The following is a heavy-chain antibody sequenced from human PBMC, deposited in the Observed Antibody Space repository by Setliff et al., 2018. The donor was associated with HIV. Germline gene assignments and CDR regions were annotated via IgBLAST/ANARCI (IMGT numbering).Heavy chain of an antibody. D-gene: IGHD3-10*01. CDR3: ARGGVRGLVAPYFDY. J-gene: IGHJ4*02. Sequence: ETLSLTCAVYGGSFSGYYWSWIRQPPGKGLEWIGEINHSGSTNYNMSLWSRVTISLDASRNQFSLELISVTAADTAVYYCARGGVRGLVAPYFDYWGQGTLVTVSS. CDR1: GGSFSGYY. V-gene: IGHV4-34*01. CDR2: INHSGST.